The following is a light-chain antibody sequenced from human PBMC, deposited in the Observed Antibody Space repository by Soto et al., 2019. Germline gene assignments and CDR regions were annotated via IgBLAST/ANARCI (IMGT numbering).Light chain of an antibody. CDR3: SSYTSSSTLGV. CDR1: SSDVGGYNY. CDR2: DVS. V-gene: IGLV2-14*03. J-gene: IGLJ2*01. Sequence: ALTQPVSVSGSPGQSITISCTGTSSDVGGYNYVSWYQQHPGKAPKLMIYDVSNRPSGVSNRFSGSKSGNTASLTISGLQAEDEADYYCSSYTSSSTLGVFGGGTKLTVL.